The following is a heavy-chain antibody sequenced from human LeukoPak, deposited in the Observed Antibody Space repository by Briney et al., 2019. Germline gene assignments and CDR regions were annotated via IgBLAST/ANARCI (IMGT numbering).Heavy chain of an antibody. D-gene: IGHD6-13*01. CDR2: IYYSGST. V-gene: IGHV4-59*01. CDR3: ARLSRYSSTEDY. CDR1: GSSISNYY. J-gene: IGHJ4*02. Sequence: SETLSLTCTVSGSSISNYYWSWIREPPGKGLEWIGYIYYSGSTNYNPSLKSRVTISLDTSKNQFSLKLSSVTAADTAIYYCARLSRYSSTEDYWGQGTLVNVSS.